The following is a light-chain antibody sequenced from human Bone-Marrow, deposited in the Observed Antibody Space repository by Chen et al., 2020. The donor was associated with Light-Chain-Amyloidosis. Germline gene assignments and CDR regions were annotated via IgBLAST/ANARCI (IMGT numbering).Light chain of an antibody. J-gene: IGKJ2*01. CDR1: ESLLYRSNNKNY. CDR2: WAS. CDR3: QQYYSTPYT. Sequence: DIVMTQSPDSLAVSLGERATINCKSSESLLYRSNNKNYLGWYQQKPGQSPKLLMYWASTRDSGVPDRFSGSESGTDFTLTISSLQAEDVAVYYCQQYYSTPYTFGQGTKLEIQ. V-gene: IGKV4-1*01.